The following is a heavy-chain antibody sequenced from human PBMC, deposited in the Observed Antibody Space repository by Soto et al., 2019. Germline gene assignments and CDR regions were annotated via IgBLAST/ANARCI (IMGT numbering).Heavy chain of an antibody. D-gene: IGHD3-10*01. Sequence: QVQLVQSGAEVKRPGSSVKVSCKASGDTFNFYSINWVRQAPGLGLEWMGRVNPIVSMSNYAQKFQGRVTMTADMSTSTAYMELSSLRSEDTAIYYCASSYGSGYRAFDYGGQGALVTVSS. CDR3: ASSYGSGYRAFDY. V-gene: IGHV1-69*02. J-gene: IGHJ4*02. CDR1: GDTFNFYS. CDR2: VNPIVSMS.